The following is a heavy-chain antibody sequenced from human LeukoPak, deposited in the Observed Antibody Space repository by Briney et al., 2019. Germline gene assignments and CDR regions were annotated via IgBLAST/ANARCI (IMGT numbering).Heavy chain of an antibody. D-gene: IGHD3-22*01. Sequence: SETLSLTCTVSGGSISSSSYYWGWIRQPPGKGLEWIGSIYYSGSTYYNPSLKSRVTISVDTSKNQFSLKLSSVTAADTAVYYCARDYVGDSSGYYWDYWGQGTLVTVSS. J-gene: IGHJ4*02. CDR1: GGSISSSSYY. CDR3: ARDYVGDSSGYYWDY. CDR2: IYYSGST. V-gene: IGHV4-39*07.